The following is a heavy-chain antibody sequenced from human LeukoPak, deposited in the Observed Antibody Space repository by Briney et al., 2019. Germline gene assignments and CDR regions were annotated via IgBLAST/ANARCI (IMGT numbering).Heavy chain of an antibody. V-gene: IGHV3-53*05. CDR3: ASSFDRDSSGYDRPPGY. CDR2: IYTADVTCFADGTT. Sequence: PGGSLRLSCSASGFTVSSNYMSWVRQAPGKGLEWVSVIYTADVTCFADGTTFYADSVKGRFTISRDNSKNTMYLQMNSLRGDDTAVYYCASSFDRDSSGYDRPPGYWGHGTLVTVSS. J-gene: IGHJ4*01. CDR1: GFTVSSNY. D-gene: IGHD3-22*01.